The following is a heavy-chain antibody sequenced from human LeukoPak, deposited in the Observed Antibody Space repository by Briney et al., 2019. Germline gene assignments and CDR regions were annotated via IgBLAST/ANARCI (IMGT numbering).Heavy chain of an antibody. CDR3: ARDKSGPAWELLLGWFDP. Sequence: QTGGSLRLSCAASGFTFDDYGMSWVRQAPGKGLEWVSGINWNGGSTGYADSVKGRFTISRDNAKNSLYLQMNSLRAEDTALYYCARDKSGPAWELLLGWFDPWGQGTLVTVSS. D-gene: IGHD1-26*01. V-gene: IGHV3-20*04. CDR1: GFTFDDYG. CDR2: INWNGGST. J-gene: IGHJ5*02.